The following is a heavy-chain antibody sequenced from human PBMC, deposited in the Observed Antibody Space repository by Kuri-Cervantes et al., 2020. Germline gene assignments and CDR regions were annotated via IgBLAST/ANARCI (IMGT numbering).Heavy chain of an antibody. CDR3: ASSAAYCSGGSCYSPSTFDY. V-gene: IGHV4-31*03. CDR1: GGSISSGGYY. CDR2: IYYSGST. Sequence: SETLSLTCTVSGGSISSGGYYWSWIRQHPGKGLKWIGYIYYSGSTYYNPSLKSRVTISVDTSKNQFSLKLSSVTAADTAVYYCASSAAYCSGGSCYSPSTFDYWGQGTLVTVSS. J-gene: IGHJ4*02. D-gene: IGHD2-15*01.